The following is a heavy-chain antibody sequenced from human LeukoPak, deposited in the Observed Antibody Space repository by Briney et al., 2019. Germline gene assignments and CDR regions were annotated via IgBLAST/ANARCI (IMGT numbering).Heavy chain of an antibody. Sequence: GRSLRLSCAASGFTFSSYGMHWVRQAPGKGLEWVAVIWYDGSNKYYADSVKGRFTISRDNSKNTLYLQMNSLRAEDTAVYYCARDQLLYYDFWSGYNWFDPWGQGTLVTVSS. CDR2: IWYDGSNK. J-gene: IGHJ5*02. CDR1: GFTFSSYG. D-gene: IGHD3-3*01. CDR3: ARDQLLYYDFWSGYNWFDP. V-gene: IGHV3-33*01.